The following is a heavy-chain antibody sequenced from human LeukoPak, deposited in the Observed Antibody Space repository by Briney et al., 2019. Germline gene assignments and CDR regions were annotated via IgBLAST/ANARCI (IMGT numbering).Heavy chain of an antibody. D-gene: IGHD2-2*01. J-gene: IGHJ4*02. V-gene: IGHV3-48*02. CDR1: GFTFSSYS. CDR2: ISSGSSTI. Sequence: GGSLRLSCVGSGFTFSSYSMNWVRQAPGKGLEWLSYISSGSSTIYYADSVKGRFTISRDNAKNSLYLHMNSLRDEDTAVYYCARRPYCSGTPCYAYWGQGTLVTVSS. CDR3: ARRPYCSGTPCYAY.